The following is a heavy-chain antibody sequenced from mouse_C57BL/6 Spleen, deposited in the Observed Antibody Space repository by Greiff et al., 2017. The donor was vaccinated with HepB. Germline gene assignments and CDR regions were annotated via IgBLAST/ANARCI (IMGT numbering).Heavy chain of an antibody. CDR3: DRGSYGNMFAY. J-gene: IGHJ3*01. CDR2: IWSDGST. D-gene: IGHD2-1*01. CDR1: GFSLTSYG. Sequence: QVHVKQSGPGLVAPSQSLSITCTVSGFSLTSYGVHWVRQPPGKGLEWLVVIWSDGSTTYNSALKSRLSISKDNSKSQVFLKMNSLQTDDTAMYYCDRGSYGNMFAYWGQGTLVTVCA. V-gene: IGHV2-6*03.